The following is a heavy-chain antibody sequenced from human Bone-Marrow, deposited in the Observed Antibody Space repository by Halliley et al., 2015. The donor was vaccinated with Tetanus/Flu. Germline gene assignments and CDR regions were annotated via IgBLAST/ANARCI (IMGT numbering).Heavy chain of an antibody. CDR2: IYNDGSA. CDR3: ARVKSVAGLDYYNYYGMDV. V-gene: IGHV3-53*01. D-gene: IGHD6-19*01. Sequence: IYNDGSAYYADFVKGRFTISRDNSKNTLYLQMNSLTAEDTAIYYCARVKSVAGLDYYNYYGMDVWGQGTTVTVAS. J-gene: IGHJ6*02.